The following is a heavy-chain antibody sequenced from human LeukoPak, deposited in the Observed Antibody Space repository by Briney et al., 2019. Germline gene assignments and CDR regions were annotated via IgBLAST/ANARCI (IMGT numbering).Heavy chain of an antibody. D-gene: IGHD3-3*01. CDR1: GCSISSYY. CDR2: IYYSRST. Sequence: SETLSLTCTVSGCSISSYYWSWLRQPPGQGLEWIGYIYYSRSTNYNPSLKSQVTISVDTSKNQFSLKLSSVTTADSVVYYCARLTTIFGVVRAFDYWGQGTLVTVSS. V-gene: IGHV4-59*01. J-gene: IGHJ4*02. CDR3: ARLTTIFGVVRAFDY.